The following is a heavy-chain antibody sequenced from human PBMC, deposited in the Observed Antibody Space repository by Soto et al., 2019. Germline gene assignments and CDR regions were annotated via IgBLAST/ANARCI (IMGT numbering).Heavy chain of an antibody. CDR2: IKSKTDDGTT. Sequence: GGSLRLSCAASGFTFSNAWMSWVRQAPGKGLEWVGRIKSKTDDGTTDYAALVKGRFTISRDDSKNTLYLQMNSLKTEDTAVHYCTTVAWSYGDYLAEYFQHWGQGTLVTVSS. CDR3: TTVAWSYGDYLAEYFQH. V-gene: IGHV3-15*01. D-gene: IGHD4-17*01. CDR1: GFTFSNAW. J-gene: IGHJ1*01.